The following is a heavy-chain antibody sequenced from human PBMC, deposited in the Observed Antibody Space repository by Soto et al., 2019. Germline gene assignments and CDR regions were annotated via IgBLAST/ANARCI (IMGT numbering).Heavy chain of an antibody. D-gene: IGHD3-22*01. V-gene: IGHV4-59*01. CDR2: LFYSGGT. CDR3: ARDTSGYYGYFDD. CDR1: GGSISSYY. J-gene: IGHJ4*02. Sequence: SETLSLTCTVSGGSISSYYWSWIRQPPGKGLEWIGYLFYSGGTNYTPSLKSRVTITVDTSKNQFSLKLTSVTAADTAVYYCARDTSGYYGYFDDWGQGTLVTVSS.